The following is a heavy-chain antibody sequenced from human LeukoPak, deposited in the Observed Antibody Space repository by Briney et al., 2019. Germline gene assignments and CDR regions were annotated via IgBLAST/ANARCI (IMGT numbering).Heavy chain of an antibody. CDR1: GGSISSGGYY. CDR2: IYTSGNT. CDR3: ARLGSRRYYGSGRKIDY. J-gene: IGHJ4*02. Sequence: SETLSLTCSVSGGSISSGGYYWSWIRQPAGKGLEWIGRIYTSGNTNYNPSLKSRVTMSVDTSKNQFSLKLSSVTAADTAVYYCARLGSRRYYGSGRKIDYWGQGTLVTVSS. D-gene: IGHD3-10*01. V-gene: IGHV4-61*02.